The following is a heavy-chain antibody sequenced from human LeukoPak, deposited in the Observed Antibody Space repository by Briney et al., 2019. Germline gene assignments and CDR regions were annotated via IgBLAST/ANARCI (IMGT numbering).Heavy chain of an antibody. CDR1: GFTFSSYG. Sequence: GGSLRLSCAASGFTFSSYGTHWVRQAPGKGLEWVAVIWYDGSNKYYADSVKGRFTISRDNSKNTLYLQMNSLRAEDTAVYYCARVARWDSSGYLFDYWGQGTLVTVSS. CDR3: ARVARWDSSGYLFDY. J-gene: IGHJ4*02. V-gene: IGHV3-33*01. CDR2: IWYDGSNK. D-gene: IGHD3-22*01.